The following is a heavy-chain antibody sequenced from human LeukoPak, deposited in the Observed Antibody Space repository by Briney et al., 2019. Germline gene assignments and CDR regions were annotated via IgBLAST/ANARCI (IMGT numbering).Heavy chain of an antibody. D-gene: IGHD2-21*02. CDR3: ARGNIDVVTSLTY. V-gene: IGHV3-64*01. CDR2: ISSNGGST. J-gene: IGHJ4*02. CDR1: GFTFSSYA. Sequence: GGSLRLFCAASGFTFSSYAMHWVRQAPGKGLEYVSAISSNGGSTYYANSVKGRFTISRDNSKNTLYLQMGSLRAEDMAVYYCARGNIDVVTSLTYWGQGTLVTVSS.